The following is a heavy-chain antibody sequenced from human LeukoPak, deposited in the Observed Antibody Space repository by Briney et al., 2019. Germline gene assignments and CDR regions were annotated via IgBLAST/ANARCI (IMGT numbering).Heavy chain of an antibody. D-gene: IGHD2-15*01. CDR1: GGSISSYY. J-gene: IGHJ3*02. V-gene: IGHV4-59*07. CDR2: IYYSGST. Sequence: PSDTLSLTCTVSGGSISSYYWSWIRQPPGKGLEWSGYIYYSGSTNYNPSLKSRVTISVDTSKNQFSLKLSSVTAADTAVYYCARGVVVVAAIHYHDAFDIWGQGTMVTVSS. CDR3: ARGVVVVAAIHYHDAFDI.